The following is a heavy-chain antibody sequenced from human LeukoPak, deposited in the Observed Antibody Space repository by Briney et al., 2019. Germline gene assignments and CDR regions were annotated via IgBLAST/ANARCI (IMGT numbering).Heavy chain of an antibody. Sequence: PGGSLRLSCAASGFTFSSYAMSWVRQAPGKGLEWVSGISGSGGSTYYADSVKGRFTISRDNSKNSLYLQMNILGDEDTAMYYCARDIYLDDWGQGTLVTVSS. J-gene: IGHJ4*02. V-gene: IGHV3-23*01. CDR3: ARDIYLDD. CDR1: GFTFSSYA. CDR2: ISGSGGST.